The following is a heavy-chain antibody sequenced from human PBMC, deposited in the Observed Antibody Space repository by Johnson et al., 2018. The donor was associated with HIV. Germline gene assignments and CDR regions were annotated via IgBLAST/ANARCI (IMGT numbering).Heavy chain of an antibody. V-gene: IGHV3-7*01. CDR1: GFPFRSYG. Sequence: EVQLVESGGGVVQPGRSLRLSCSASGFPFRSYGMDWVRQAPGKGLEWVANIKQDGSEKYYVDSVKGRFPISRDNAKNSLYLQMNSLRAEDTAVYYCARDLSGSYRSDAFDIWGQGTMVTVSS. CDR2: IKQDGSEK. CDR3: ARDLSGSYRSDAFDI. D-gene: IGHD1-26*01. J-gene: IGHJ3*02.